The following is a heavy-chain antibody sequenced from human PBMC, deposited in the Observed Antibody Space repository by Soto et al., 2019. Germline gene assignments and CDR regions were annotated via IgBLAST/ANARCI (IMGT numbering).Heavy chain of an antibody. J-gene: IGHJ2*01. Sequence: EVQLLESGGGLVQPGGSLRLSCAASGFTFSSYAMSWVRQAPGKGLEWVSAIRGSGGSTYYADSVKGRFTISRDNSKNALYLQMNSLRAEDTAVYYCAKDRASSSRNPYWYLDLWGRGTLATVSS. CDR1: GFTFSSYA. V-gene: IGHV3-23*01. CDR2: IRGSGGST. D-gene: IGHD6-13*01. CDR3: AKDRASSSRNPYWYLDL.